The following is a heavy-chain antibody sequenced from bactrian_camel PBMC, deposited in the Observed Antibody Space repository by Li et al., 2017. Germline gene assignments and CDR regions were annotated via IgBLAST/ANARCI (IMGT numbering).Heavy chain of an antibody. CDR1: TFTLNTSTFKNYA. Sequence: QLVESGGGLVQPGGSLRPSCTTSTFTLNTSTFKNYAMTWVRQVPGKGLEWVSSISMDGDETVYADSLKGRFTISEDNAENTLYLQLNSLKTEDTAIYYCAKDMYDYDYEYDYWGQGTQVTVS. J-gene: IGHJ4*01. V-gene: IGHV3-1*01. D-gene: IGHD2*01. CDR2: ISMDGDET. CDR3: AKDMYDYDYEYDY.